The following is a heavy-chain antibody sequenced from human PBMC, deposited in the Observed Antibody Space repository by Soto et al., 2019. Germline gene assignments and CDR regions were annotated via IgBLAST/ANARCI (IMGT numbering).Heavy chain of an antibody. J-gene: IGHJ5*02. D-gene: IGHD5-12*01. Sequence: PSETLSLTCAVYGGSFSGYYWSWIRQPPGKGLEWIGEINHSGSTNYNPSLKSRVTISVDTSKNQFSLKLSSVTAADTAVYYCASRLATTPTYNWFDPWGQGTLVTVSS. V-gene: IGHV4-34*01. CDR2: INHSGST. CDR1: GGSFSGYY. CDR3: ASRLATTPTYNWFDP.